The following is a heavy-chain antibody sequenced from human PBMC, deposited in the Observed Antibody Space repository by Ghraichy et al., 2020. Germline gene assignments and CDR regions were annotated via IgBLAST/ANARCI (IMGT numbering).Heavy chain of an antibody. D-gene: IGHD3-10*01. CDR1: GGSSKTYN. Sequence: SQTLSLTCAVSGGSSKTYNYAWLRQPPGGGLEWIGGINDRGTTEYNSSLESRVSMSVDAAQRRLPLKVTSLTGADSAVYFCARHRQGGSTPHYFDPWGPG. CDR3: ARHRQGGSTPHYFDP. CDR2: INDRGTT. J-gene: IGHJ5*02. V-gene: IGHV4-34*01.